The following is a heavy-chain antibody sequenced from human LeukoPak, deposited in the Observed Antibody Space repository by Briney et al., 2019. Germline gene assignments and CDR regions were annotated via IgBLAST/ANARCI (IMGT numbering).Heavy chain of an antibody. V-gene: IGHV3-30*04. CDR2: ISYDGSIK. D-gene: IGHD5-24*01. CDR1: GFTFSTYA. J-gene: IGHJ4*02. CDR3: SRDSARRDGYNFDY. Sequence: GGSLRLSCAASGFTFSTYAMHWVRQAPGKGLQWVALISYDGSIKHYADSVKGRFTISRDNSKNTLYLQMDTLRAEDTALYYCSRDSARRDGYNFDYWGQGTLVTVSS.